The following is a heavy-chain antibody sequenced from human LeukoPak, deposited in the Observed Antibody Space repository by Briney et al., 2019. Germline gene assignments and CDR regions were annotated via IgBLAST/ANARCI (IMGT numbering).Heavy chain of an antibody. J-gene: IGHJ4*02. CDR2: IWYDGSNK. Sequence: GRSLRLSCAASGFTFSSYGMHWVRQAPGKGLEWVAVIWYDGSNKYYADSVKGRFTISRDNSKNTLYLQMNSLRAEDTAVYYCARGESSSGYCLDFDYWGQGTLVTVSS. CDR1: GFTFSSYG. V-gene: IGHV3-33*01. CDR3: ARGESSSGYCLDFDY. D-gene: IGHD3-22*01.